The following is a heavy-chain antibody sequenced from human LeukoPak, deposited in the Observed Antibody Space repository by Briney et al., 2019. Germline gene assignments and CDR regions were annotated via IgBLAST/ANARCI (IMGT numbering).Heavy chain of an antibody. CDR1: GFTFSNYN. J-gene: IGHJ6*03. D-gene: IGHD4-17*01. CDR2: ITRDSIYT. Sequence: GGSLRLSCAASGFTFSNYNMNWVRQTPGKGLEWVSSITRDSIYTFYADSVRGRFTISRDNAKHSLSLQMNSLRAEDTAVYYCARDPYNGYYGDDYYYYMDVWGKGTTVTISS. V-gene: IGHV3-21*01. CDR3: ARDPYNGYYGDDYYYYMDV.